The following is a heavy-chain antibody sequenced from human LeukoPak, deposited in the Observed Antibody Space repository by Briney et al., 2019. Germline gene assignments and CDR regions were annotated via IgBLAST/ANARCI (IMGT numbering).Heavy chain of an antibody. CDR2: ITSTSSYI. J-gene: IGHJ6*04. Sequence: PGGSLRLSCVASGFTFTSHGMNWVRQAPGKGLEWVSSITSTSSYIYYGDSVKGRFTTSRDNAKNSLFLQMHSLRAEDTAVYYCAELGITMIGGVWGKGTTVTISS. D-gene: IGHD3-10*02. CDR3: AELGITMIGGV. CDR1: GFTFTSHG. V-gene: IGHV3-21*01.